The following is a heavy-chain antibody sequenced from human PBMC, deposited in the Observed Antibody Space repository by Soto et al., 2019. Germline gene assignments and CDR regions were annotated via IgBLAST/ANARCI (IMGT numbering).Heavy chain of an antibody. CDR2: IRSKAYGGTT. CDR3: TRGYDILTGYNTDAFDI. V-gene: IGHV3-49*03. D-gene: IGHD3-9*01. J-gene: IGHJ3*02. CDR1: GFTFGDYA. Sequence: SLRLSCTASGFTFGDYAMSWFRQAPGKGLEWVGFIRSKAYGGTTEYAASVKGRFTISRDDSKSIAYLQMNSLKTEDTAVYYCTRGYDILTGYNTDAFDIWGQGTMVTV.